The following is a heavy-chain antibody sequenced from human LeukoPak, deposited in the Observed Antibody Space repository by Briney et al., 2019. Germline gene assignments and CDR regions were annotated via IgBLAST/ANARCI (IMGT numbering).Heavy chain of an antibody. CDR2: IWYDGSNK. Sequence: GGSLRLSCAASGFTFSSYGMHWVRQAPGKGLEWVAVIWYDGSNKYYADSVKGRFTISRDNSKNTLYLQMNSLRAEDTAVYYCAKAPASFTTFSDYWGQGTLVTVSS. CDR3: AKAPASFTTFSDY. CDR1: GFTFSSYG. D-gene: IGHD3-22*01. J-gene: IGHJ4*02. V-gene: IGHV3-33*06.